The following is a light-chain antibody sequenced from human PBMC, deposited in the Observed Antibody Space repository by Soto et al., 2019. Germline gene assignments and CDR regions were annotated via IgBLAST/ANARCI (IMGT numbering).Light chain of an antibody. CDR3: SSYAGSKNLV. CDR1: SSDVGGYKY. Sequence: QSALTQPPSASGSPGQSVTISCTGTSSDVGGYKYVSWYQQHPGKAPKLMIYEVSKRPSGVPDRFSGSKSGNPASLTVSGLQAEDEADYYCSSYAGSKNLVFGGGTKLTVL. CDR2: EVS. V-gene: IGLV2-8*01. J-gene: IGLJ2*01.